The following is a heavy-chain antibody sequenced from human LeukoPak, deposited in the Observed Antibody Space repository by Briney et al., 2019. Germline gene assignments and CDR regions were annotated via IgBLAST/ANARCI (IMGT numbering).Heavy chain of an antibody. Sequence: GASVKVSCKASGYTYTRYYMHWVRQAPGQALEWMGIINPSGGSTSYTQKFQGRVTMTRDTSTSTVYMELSSLRTEDTAVYYCARDLCSGGSCYSVGIDYWGQGTLVTVSS. D-gene: IGHD2-15*01. V-gene: IGHV1-46*01. CDR2: INPSGGST. CDR3: ARDLCSGGSCYSVGIDY. J-gene: IGHJ4*02. CDR1: GYTYTRYY.